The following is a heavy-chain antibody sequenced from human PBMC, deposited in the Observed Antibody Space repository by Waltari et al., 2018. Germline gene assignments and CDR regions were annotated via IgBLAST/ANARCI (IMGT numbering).Heavy chain of an antibody. CDR1: GFTFDDYA. CDR3: TRDGQLVVFDF. Sequence: ELQLVESGGGLVKPGGSLRVSCAASGFTFDDYAMNWVRQAPGKGLEWVSRISWDGNYKNYADSVKGRFTISRDNAKNTLILQMDSLKPDDSALYYCTRDGQLVVFDFWGQGVLVTVSS. CDR2: ISWDGNYK. J-gene: IGHJ4*02. D-gene: IGHD6-13*01. V-gene: IGHV3-43*02.